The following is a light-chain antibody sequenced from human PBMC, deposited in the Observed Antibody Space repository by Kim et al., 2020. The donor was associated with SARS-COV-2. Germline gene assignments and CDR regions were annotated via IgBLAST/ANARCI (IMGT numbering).Light chain of an antibody. CDR1: QSITND. J-gene: IGKJ5*01. Sequence: VGDRVTITCRARQSITNDSTRFQQKKEKVPMSLIYAESNLESAVPSRFSGGGYGTEFTLSISSLQPVDFATYYCLQHNSYPITFGQGTRLEIK. V-gene: IGKV1-17*03. CDR2: AES. CDR3: LQHNSYPIT.